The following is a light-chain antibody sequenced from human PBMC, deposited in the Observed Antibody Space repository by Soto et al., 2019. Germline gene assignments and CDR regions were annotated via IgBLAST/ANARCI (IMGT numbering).Light chain of an antibody. CDR3: QQYNNWPQT. CDR2: GAS. Sequence: EIVMTKFQATLTVSQGKRATLSCRASQSVSSNLAWYQQKPGQAPRLLIYGASTRATGIPARFSGSGSGTEFTLTICSLQSEDFAVYYCQQYNNWPQTFGQGTKVEIK. CDR1: QSVSSN. J-gene: IGKJ1*01. V-gene: IGKV3-15*01.